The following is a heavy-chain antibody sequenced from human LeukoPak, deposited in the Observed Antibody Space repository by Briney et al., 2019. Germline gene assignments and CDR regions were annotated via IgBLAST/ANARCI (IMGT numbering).Heavy chain of an antibody. J-gene: IGHJ6*02. CDR3: ARGCRVVPGVHNVGRTQYYNGMDV. D-gene: IGHD2-2*01. V-gene: IGHV1-46*01. Sequence: ASVKFSCTASGYTFTIYFVHWARHAPGQGLEWMGIIDPSEGSTIHAQKFQGRVTMTRDTCTSAVYMELSRLRSEDTAVYFCARGCRVVPGVHNVGRTQYYNGMDVWGQGTPVTVSS. CDR2: IDPSEGST. CDR1: GYTFTIYF.